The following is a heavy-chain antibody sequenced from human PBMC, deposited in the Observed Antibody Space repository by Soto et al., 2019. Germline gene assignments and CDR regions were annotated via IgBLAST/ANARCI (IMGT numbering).Heavy chain of an antibody. Sequence: QVQLVQSGAEVKKPGASVKVSCKASGYTFTTYAMHWVRQAPGQRREWMGWINAGNGNTKTSQKFQGRVTITRDTSASTAYMELRSLRSEDTAVYYCARDQRRDYDFWSGYSQGFDYWGQGTLVTVSS. CDR1: GYTFTTYA. J-gene: IGHJ4*02. D-gene: IGHD3-3*01. CDR3: ARDQRRDYDFWSGYSQGFDY. CDR2: INAGNGNT. V-gene: IGHV1-3*01.